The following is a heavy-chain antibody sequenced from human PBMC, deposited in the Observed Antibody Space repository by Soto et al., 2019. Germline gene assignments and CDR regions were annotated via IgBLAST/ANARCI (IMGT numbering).Heavy chain of an antibody. CDR3: ARLTLALDSSRYHIFVF. J-gene: IGHJ4*02. Sequence: PGESLQISCQASGYSFTTYWISWVRQMPGKGLKCMGRIDPTDSYTDYGPYFEGHVTMSVDRSINTAYLEWSSLKASDSAMYYCARLTLALDSSRYHIFVFRGLGTPDTGSS. CDR1: GYSFTTYW. V-gene: IGHV5-10-1*01. D-gene: IGHD3-22*01. CDR2: IDPTDSYT.